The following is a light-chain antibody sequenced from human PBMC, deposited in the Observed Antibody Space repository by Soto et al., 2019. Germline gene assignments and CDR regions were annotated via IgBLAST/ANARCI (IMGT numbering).Light chain of an antibody. CDR3: LLYYGGAGL. Sequence: QAVVTQEPSLTVSPGGTVTLTCASSTGEVSSGNFPNWFQQKPGQAPRPLTYSTDSKYSWTPARFSGSLVGGKAALTLSGVQPEDEADYYCLLYYGGAGLFGTGTNVTVL. CDR1: TGEVSSGNF. J-gene: IGLJ1*01. V-gene: IGLV7-43*01. CDR2: STD.